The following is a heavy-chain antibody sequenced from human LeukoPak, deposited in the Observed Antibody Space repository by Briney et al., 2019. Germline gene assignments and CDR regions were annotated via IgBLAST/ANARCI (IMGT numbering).Heavy chain of an antibody. Sequence: GGSLRLSCAASGFAFSNYGMNWVRQAPGKGLEWVSGVTGTGANTYYADSVKGRFTISRDNSKNTMYLQMSSLRAEDTAVYYCAKDGGQGADYWGQGTLVSVSS. CDR3: AKDGGQGADY. V-gene: IGHV3-23*01. D-gene: IGHD3-16*01. CDR2: VTGTGANT. J-gene: IGHJ4*02. CDR1: GFAFSNYG.